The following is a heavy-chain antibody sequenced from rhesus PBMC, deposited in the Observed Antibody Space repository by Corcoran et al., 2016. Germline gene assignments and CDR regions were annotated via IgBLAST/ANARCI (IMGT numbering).Heavy chain of an antibody. V-gene: IGHV4-80*01. CDR3: ARGNFYSSGAPNRFDV. CDR2: MNGNSGRT. J-gene: IGHJ5-1*01. Sequence: QVQLQESGPGLVKPSETLSLPCAASGASISSYWWRWVRQPPGTGMGGIGEMNGNSGRTYYNPSLKGRVTISKAASKNQFSLKLRSVTAADTAVYYCARGNFYSSGAPNRFDVWGPGVLVTVSS. CDR1: GASISSYW. D-gene: IGHD6-31*01.